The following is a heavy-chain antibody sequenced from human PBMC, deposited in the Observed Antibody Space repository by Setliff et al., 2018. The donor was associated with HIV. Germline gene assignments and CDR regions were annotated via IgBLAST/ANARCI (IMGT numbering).Heavy chain of an antibody. J-gene: IGHJ4*02. D-gene: IGHD4-17*01. CDR2: IIPIFGTA. Sequence: SVKVSCKPSGGTFSNYGISWVRQAPGQGLEWMGGIIPIFGTANYAQKFQGRVTITADVSTSTAYMELSSLRSEDTAVYYCARDLLLRWLDYWGQGTLVTVSS. CDR3: ARDLLLRWLDY. V-gene: IGHV1-69*13. CDR1: GGTFSNYG.